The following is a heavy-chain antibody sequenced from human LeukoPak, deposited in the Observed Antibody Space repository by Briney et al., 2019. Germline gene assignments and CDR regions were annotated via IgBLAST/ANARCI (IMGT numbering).Heavy chain of an antibody. J-gene: IGHJ4*02. CDR3: ARAVGYCSNTVCPGISYFDN. Sequence: PSETLSLTCTVSGGSISSYYWSWIRQPPGKGLEWIGYIYHTGNTYFNPSLKSRVTISLDKSNNHFSLKLSSVTAADTAVYFCARAVGYCSNTVCPGISYFDNWGQGTLVPVSS. D-gene: IGHD2-2*01. CDR2: IYHTGNT. V-gene: IGHV4-59*12. CDR1: GGSISSYY.